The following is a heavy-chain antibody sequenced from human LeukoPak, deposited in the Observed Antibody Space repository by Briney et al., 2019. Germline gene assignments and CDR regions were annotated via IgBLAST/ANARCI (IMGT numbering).Heavy chain of an antibody. Sequence: GGSLRLSCAASGFTLSSYGMSWVRQAPGKGLEWVSVIYSGSRTYYADSMKGRFTISRDNSKNTLYLQMNSLRAEDTAVYYCAKELWYYDFWSGNDPSYYYGMDIWGQGTTVTVSS. D-gene: IGHD3-3*01. J-gene: IGHJ6*02. CDR2: IYSGSRT. CDR3: AKELWYYDFWSGNDPSYYYGMDI. CDR1: GFTLSSYG. V-gene: IGHV3-23*03.